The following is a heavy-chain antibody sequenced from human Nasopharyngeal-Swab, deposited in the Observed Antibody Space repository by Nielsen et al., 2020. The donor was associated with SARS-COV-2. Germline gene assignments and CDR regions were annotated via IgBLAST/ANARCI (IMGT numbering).Heavy chain of an antibody. CDR3: AREYCSGGSCYIHYFDY. D-gene: IGHD2-15*01. J-gene: IGHJ4*02. V-gene: IGHV4-34*01. Sequence: WIRQPPGKGLEWIGEINHSGSTNYNPSLKSRVTISVDTSKNQFSLKLSSVTAADTAVYYCAREYCSGGSCYIHYFDYWGQGTPVTVSS. CDR2: INHSGST.